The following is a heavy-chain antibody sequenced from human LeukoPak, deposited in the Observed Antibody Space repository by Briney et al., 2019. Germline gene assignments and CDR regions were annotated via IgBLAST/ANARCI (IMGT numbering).Heavy chain of an antibody. J-gene: IGHJ4*02. Sequence: GEFLKISCEASGYSFTVYWIGWVRQMPGKGLEWMGIIYPGDSDTRYSPSFQGQVTISVDKSINTAYLQWSSLKASDTAMYYCARHEYSSDWSTNGFWGQGTLVTVSS. CDR2: IYPGDSDT. CDR1: GYSFTVYW. CDR3: ARHEYSSDWSTNGF. V-gene: IGHV5-51*01. D-gene: IGHD6-13*01.